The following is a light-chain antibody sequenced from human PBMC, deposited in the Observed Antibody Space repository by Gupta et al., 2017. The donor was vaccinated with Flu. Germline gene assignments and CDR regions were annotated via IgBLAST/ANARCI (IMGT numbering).Light chain of an antibody. J-gene: IGLJ1*01. V-gene: IGLV2-23*01. CDR1: SSDVGGYNL. CDR3: CSYAGVSTFYV. CDR2: EGN. Sequence: QSALTQPASVSGSPGQSTTISCTGTSSDVGGYNLVSWYQQEPGKAPKLMIYEGNKRPSGVSHRFSGSKSGNTASLTISGLQAEDEADYYCCSYAGVSTFYVFGTGTKVTVL.